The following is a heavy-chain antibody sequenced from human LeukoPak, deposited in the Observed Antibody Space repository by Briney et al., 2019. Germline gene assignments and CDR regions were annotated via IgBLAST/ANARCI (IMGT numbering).Heavy chain of an antibody. CDR3: AKGGYSSSWHDY. V-gene: IGHV3-30*02. CDR1: GFTFSSYG. D-gene: IGHD6-13*01. CDR2: IRYDGSNK. J-gene: IGHJ4*02. Sequence: PGGSLRLSCAASGFTFSSYGMHWVRQAPGKGLEWVAFIRYDGSNKYYADSVKGRFTISRDNSKNTLYLQMNSLRAEDTAVYYCAKGGYSSSWHDYWGQGTLVTVSS.